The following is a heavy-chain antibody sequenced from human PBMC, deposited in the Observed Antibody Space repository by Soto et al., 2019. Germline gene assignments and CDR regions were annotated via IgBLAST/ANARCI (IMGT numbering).Heavy chain of an antibody. Sequence: GGSLRFSCAASGLTFDSYAMTWVRLTTGKGLEWVSTISGSGAMTYHADSVKGRFTVSRDNSRNTLYLQMNGLSAEDTAIYYCAKNFGYSNSYDMGGTWGQGTLVTVSS. CDR3: AKNFGYSNSYDMGGT. CDR2: ISGSGAMT. D-gene: IGHD2-2*01. J-gene: IGHJ5*02. CDR1: GLTFDSYA. V-gene: IGHV3-23*01.